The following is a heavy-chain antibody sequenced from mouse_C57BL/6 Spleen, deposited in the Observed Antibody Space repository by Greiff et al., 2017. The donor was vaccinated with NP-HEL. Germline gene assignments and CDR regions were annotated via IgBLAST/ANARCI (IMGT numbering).Heavy chain of an antibody. CDR1: GYTFTDYY. J-gene: IGHJ4*01. Sequence: EVQLQQSGPELVKPGASVKISCKASGYTFTDYYMNWVKQSHGKSLEWIGDINPNNGGTSYNQKFKGKATLTVDKSSSTAYMELRSLTSEDSAVYYCAREGFDGYLGGYAMDYWGQRTSVTVSS. CDR2: INPNNGGT. D-gene: IGHD2-3*01. V-gene: IGHV1-26*01. CDR3: AREGFDGYLGGYAMDY.